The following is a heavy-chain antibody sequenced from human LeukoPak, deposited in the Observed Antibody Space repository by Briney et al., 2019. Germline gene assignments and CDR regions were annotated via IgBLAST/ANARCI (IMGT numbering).Heavy chain of an antibody. J-gene: IGHJ2*01. D-gene: IGHD2-2*01. V-gene: IGHV5-51*01. CDR3: ARQVDCSSTSCPNWYFDL. CDR1: GYSFTSYW. CDR2: IYPGDSDT. Sequence: GESLKMSCKGSGYSFTSYWIGWVRQMPGKGLEWMGIIYPGDSDTRYSPSFQGQVTISADKSISTAYLQWSSLKASDTAMYYCARQVDCSSTSCPNWYFDLWGRGTLVTVSS.